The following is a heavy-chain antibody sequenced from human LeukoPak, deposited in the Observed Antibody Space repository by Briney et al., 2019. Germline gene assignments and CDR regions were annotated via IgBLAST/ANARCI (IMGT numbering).Heavy chain of an antibody. CDR3: AKDLSKGLLYRRGMYYFDY. J-gene: IGHJ4*02. Sequence: GGSLRLSCAASEFSVGSNYMNWVRQAPGKGLEWVSYISSSGSTIYYADSVKGRFTISRDNSKNTLYLQMNSLRAEDTAVYYCAKDLSKGLLYRRGMYYFDYWGQGTLVTVSS. CDR1: EFSVGSNY. CDR2: ISSSGSTI. D-gene: IGHD3-10*01. V-gene: IGHV3-48*01.